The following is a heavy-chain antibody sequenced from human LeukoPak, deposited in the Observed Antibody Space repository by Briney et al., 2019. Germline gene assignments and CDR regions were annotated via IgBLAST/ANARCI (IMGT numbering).Heavy chain of an antibody. CDR2: FDPEDGET. CDR1: GYTLTELS. J-gene: IGHJ5*02. V-gene: IGHV1-24*01. Sequence: ASVKVSCKVSGYTLTELSMHWVRQAPGKGLEWMGGFDPEDGETIYAQKFQGRVTMTEDTSTDTAYMELSSLRSEDTAVYYCAAGWGSGWTFWFDPWGQGTLVTVSS. CDR3: AAGWGSGWTFWFDP. D-gene: IGHD6-19*01.